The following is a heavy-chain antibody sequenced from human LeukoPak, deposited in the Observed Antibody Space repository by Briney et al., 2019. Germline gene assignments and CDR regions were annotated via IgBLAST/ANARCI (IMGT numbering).Heavy chain of an antibody. CDR1: GFTFSSYS. D-gene: IGHD6-6*01. J-gene: IGHJ3*02. Sequence: GGSLRLSCAASGFTFSSYSMNWVRQAPGKGLEWVSSVSSSSSYIYHADSVKGRFTISRDDAKNSLYLQMNSLRAEDTAVYYCAIAARYDAFDIWGQGTMVTVSS. CDR3: AIAARYDAFDI. V-gene: IGHV3-21*01. CDR2: VSSSSSYI.